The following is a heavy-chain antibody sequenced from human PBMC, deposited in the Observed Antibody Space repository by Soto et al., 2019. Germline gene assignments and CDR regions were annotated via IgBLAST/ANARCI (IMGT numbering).Heavy chain of an antibody. D-gene: IGHD6-6*01. CDR2: ISSGGTTI. V-gene: IGHV3-48*03. CDR3: AKLGAARYYYYYGMDV. CDR1: GFSFSTYE. Sequence: GGSLRLSCAASGFSFSTYEMNWVRQAPGKGLEWLSFISSGGTTIYYADSVKGRFTISRDNAKNSLYLQMNSLRAEDTAVYYCAKLGAARYYYYYGMDVWGQGTTVTVSS. J-gene: IGHJ6*02.